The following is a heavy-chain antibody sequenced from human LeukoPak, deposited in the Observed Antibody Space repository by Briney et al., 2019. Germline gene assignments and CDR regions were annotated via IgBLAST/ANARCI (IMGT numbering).Heavy chain of an antibody. Sequence: PSETLSLTSTVPVGSISSHYWSWIRQSPERGVEWIGLIYYTGTTRYNPSLRGRVTMSVDASRNHFSLKLTSMTAADTALYYCARLLNNDNAGDPDTFDMWGQGTMVTVSS. D-gene: IGHD2-21*02. CDR3: ARLLNNDNAGDPDTFDM. CDR1: VGSISSHY. CDR2: IYYTGTT. J-gene: IGHJ3*02. V-gene: IGHV4-59*11.